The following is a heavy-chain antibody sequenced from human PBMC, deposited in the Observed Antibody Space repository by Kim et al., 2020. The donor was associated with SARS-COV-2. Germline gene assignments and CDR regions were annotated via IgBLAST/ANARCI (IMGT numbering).Heavy chain of an antibody. CDR3: ATWLQFNFDY. V-gene: IGHV3-23*01. CDR1: GFAFSNYA. CDR2: IDGPTTNT. Sequence: GGSLRLSCTTSGFAFSNYAMMWVRQTPEKGLEWVATIDGPTTNTHYPDSVKGRFTISRDNSQNTVYLHMSSLRAEDTAIYYCATWLQFNFDYWGQGTRVTVP. D-gene: IGHD5-12*01. J-gene: IGHJ4*02.